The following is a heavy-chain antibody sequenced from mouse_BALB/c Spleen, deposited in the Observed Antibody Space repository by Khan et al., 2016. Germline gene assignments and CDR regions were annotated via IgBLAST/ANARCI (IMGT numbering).Heavy chain of an antibody. V-gene: IGHV5-4*02. CDR3: AREGLRRGFAY. D-gene: IGHD2-4*01. Sequence: EVELVESGGGLVKPGGSLKLSCAASGFTFSDYYMYWVRQTPEKRLEWVATISDGGSYTYYPDRVKGRFTISRETAKKTLYLKMSSLKSEDTAMYYCAREGLRRGFAYWGQGTLVTVSA. J-gene: IGHJ3*01. CDR2: ISDGGSYT. CDR1: GFTFSDYY.